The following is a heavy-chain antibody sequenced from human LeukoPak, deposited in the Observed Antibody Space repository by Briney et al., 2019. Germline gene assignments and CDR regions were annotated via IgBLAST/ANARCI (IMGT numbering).Heavy chain of an antibody. Sequence: KNGESLKISCKGSGYSFTSDWIGWVRQMPGKGLEWMGIIYPGDSDTRYSPSFQGQVTISADKSISTAYLQWSSLKASDTAMSYCARGLHYYDSSGYYTAWGQGTLVTVAS. D-gene: IGHD3-22*01. CDR3: ARGLHYYDSSGYYTA. CDR2: IYPGDSDT. CDR1: GYSFTSDW. V-gene: IGHV5-51*01. J-gene: IGHJ4*02.